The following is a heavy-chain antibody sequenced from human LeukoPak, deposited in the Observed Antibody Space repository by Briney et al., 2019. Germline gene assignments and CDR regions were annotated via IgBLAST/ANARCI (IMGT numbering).Heavy chain of an antibody. CDR2: FDPEDGET. J-gene: IGHJ3*02. CDR3: ARDARGAAAADDAFDM. D-gene: IGHD6-13*01. CDR1: GYTLTELS. V-gene: IGHV1-24*01. Sequence: ASVKVSCKVSGYTLTELSMHWVRQAPGKGLEWMGGFDPEDGETIYAQKFQGRVTITADESTSTAYMELSSLRSEDTAVYFCARDARGAAAADDAFDMWGQGTMVTVSS.